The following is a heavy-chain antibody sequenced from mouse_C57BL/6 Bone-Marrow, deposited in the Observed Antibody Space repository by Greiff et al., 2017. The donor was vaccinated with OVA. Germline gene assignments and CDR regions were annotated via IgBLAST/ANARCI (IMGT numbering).Heavy chain of an antibody. Sequence: EVQGVESGGGLVQSGRSLRLSCATSGFTFSDFYMEWVRQAPGKGLEWIAASRNKANDYTTEYSASVKGRFIVSRDTSQSILYLQMNALRAEDTAIYYCARDGRSWYFDVWGTGTTVTVSS. CDR3: ARDGRSWYFDV. J-gene: IGHJ1*03. CDR2: SRNKANDYTT. CDR1: GFTFSDFY. V-gene: IGHV7-1*01.